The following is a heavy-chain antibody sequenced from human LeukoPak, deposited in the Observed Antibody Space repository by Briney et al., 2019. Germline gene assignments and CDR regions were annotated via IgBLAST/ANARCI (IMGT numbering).Heavy chain of an antibody. CDR1: GFTFSDYY. CDR2: ISGGGDHT. D-gene: IGHD3-10*01. Sequence: GGSLRLSCAASGFTFSDYYMSWIRQAPGQGLEWVSAISGGGDHTYYPDSVKGRLTISRDNSKNTLHLQMSSLRAEDTAVYYCAKSSSITVTGNAFDIWGQGTMVTVSS. V-gene: IGHV3-23*01. J-gene: IGHJ3*02. CDR3: AKSSSITVTGNAFDI.